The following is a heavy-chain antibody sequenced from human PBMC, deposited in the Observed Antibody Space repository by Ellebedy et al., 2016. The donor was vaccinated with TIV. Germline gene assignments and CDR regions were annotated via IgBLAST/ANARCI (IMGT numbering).Heavy chain of an antibody. J-gene: IGHJ4*02. CDR1: GYTFTSYG. CDR3: ARGGPYCGGDCYFDY. V-gene: IGHV1-8*01. Sequence: AASVKVSCKASGYTFTSYGITWVRQAPGQGLEWMGWMNPNSGNTGYAQKFQGRVTMTRNTSISTAYMELSSLRSEDTAVYYCARGGPYCGGDCYFDYWGQGTLVTVSS. D-gene: IGHD2-21*02. CDR2: MNPNSGNT.